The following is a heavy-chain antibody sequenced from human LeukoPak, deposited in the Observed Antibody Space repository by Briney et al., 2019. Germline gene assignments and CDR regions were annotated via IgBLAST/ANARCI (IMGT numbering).Heavy chain of an antibody. Sequence: GGSLRLSCAASGFTFSNYVWVRQAPGKGLEWVSSITSSSTYIYYADSVKGRFTISRDNAKNSLYLQMNSLRAEDTAVYYCARAIIVPSDSSGYYNAFDIWGQGTMVTVSS. CDR1: GFTFSNYV. CDR2: ITSSSTYI. D-gene: IGHD3-22*01. CDR3: ARAIIVPSDSSGYYNAFDI. V-gene: IGHV3-21*01. J-gene: IGHJ3*02.